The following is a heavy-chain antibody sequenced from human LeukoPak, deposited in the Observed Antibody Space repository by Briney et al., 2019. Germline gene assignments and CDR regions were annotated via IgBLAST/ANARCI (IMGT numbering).Heavy chain of an antibody. V-gene: IGHV3-7*01. J-gene: IGHJ3*02. Sequence: GGSLRLSCAASGFTFSFYWMSWVRQAPGKGLEWVANIKQDGNEKYYVDSVKGRFTISRDNAKNSLYLQMNSLRAEDTAVYYCARDGLYGSGSYGALDIWGQGTMVTVSS. CDR1: GFTFSFYW. D-gene: IGHD3-10*01. CDR3: ARDGLYGSGSYGALDI. CDR2: IKQDGNEK.